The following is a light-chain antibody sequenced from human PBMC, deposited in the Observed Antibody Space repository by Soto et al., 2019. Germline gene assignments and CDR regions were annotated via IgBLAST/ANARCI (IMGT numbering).Light chain of an antibody. V-gene: IGKV3-20*01. CDR1: QSVSSNY. CDR2: GVH. CDR3: TPYGSSAWT. J-gene: IGKJ1*01. Sequence: EVGLTDSRGSLSLSTCERGTRSFSASQSVSSNYLAWYQQKPGQAPRLLIYGVHSRATGIPDRFSGTGSGTDFTLTISRLDPEDYAVHYSTPYGSSAWTYGQGTKV.